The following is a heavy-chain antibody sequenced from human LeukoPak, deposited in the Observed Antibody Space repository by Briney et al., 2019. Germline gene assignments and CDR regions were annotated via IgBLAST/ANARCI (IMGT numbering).Heavy chain of an antibody. CDR1: GFTFSGYC. D-gene: IGHD5-24*01. V-gene: IGHV3-30*02. J-gene: IGHJ4*02. Sequence: GGSLRLSCAASGFTFSGYCMHWVRQAPGKGLEWVSFVRYDGSHKYYADSVKGRFTISRDNSKNTLYLEINSLRVEDTAVYYCARGGGGYIKHGSDYRGQGTLVTVSS. CDR3: ARGGGGYIKHGSDY. CDR2: VRYDGSHK.